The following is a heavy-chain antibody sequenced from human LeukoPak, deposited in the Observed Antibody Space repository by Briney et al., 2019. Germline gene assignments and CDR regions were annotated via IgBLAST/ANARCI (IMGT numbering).Heavy chain of an antibody. D-gene: IGHD2-15*01. V-gene: IGHV4-34*01. CDR2: INHSGST. J-gene: IGHJ6*02. Sequence: SSETLSLTCAVSGGSISSGGYSWSWIRQPPGKGLEWIGEINHSGSTNYNPSLKSRVTISVDTSKNQFSLKLSPVTAADTAVYYCARALHCSGGSCYRPVSYGMDVWGQGTTVTVSS. CDR1: GGSISSGGYS. CDR3: ARALHCSGGSCYRPVSYGMDV.